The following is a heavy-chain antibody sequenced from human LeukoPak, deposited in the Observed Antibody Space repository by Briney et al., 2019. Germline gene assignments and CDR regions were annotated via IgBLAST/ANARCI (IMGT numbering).Heavy chain of an antibody. CDR2: ISAYNGNT. D-gene: IGHD6-19*01. CDR3: ARDLYGSGWYYFDY. J-gene: IGHJ4*02. V-gene: IGHV1-18*01. CDR1: GYTFTSYG. Sequence: ASVTVSCKASGYTFTSYGISWVRQAPGQGLEWMGWISAYNGNTNYAQKLQGRVTMTTDTSTSTAYMELRSLRSDDTAVYYCARDLYGSGWYYFDYWGQGTLVTVSS.